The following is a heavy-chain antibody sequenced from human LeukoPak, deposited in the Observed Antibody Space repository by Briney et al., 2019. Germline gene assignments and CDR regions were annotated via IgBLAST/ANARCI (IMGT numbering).Heavy chain of an antibody. V-gene: IGHV3-23*01. D-gene: IGHD2-21*01. CDR1: GFSFRNYA. Sequence: GGSLRLSCVASGFSFRNYAMSWVRQAPGKGLQWVSQISGTGGATWYAGFARDRFTISRDNSKKTLYLQMSGLRVEDTAMYYCVKDPRDTYGTNWFVSWGQGTLLIVSS. CDR2: ISGTGGAT. CDR3: VKDPRDTYGTNWFVS. J-gene: IGHJ5*01.